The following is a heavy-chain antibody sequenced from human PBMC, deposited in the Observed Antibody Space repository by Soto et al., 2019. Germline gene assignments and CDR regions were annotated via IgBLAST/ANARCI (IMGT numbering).Heavy chain of an antibody. CDR3: ARGLPPDIAFLDY. J-gene: IGHJ4*02. D-gene: IGHD3-3*02. CDR1: GYTFTSYA. V-gene: IGHV1-3*01. Sequence: GASVKVSCKASGYTFTSYAMHWVRQAPGQRLEWMGWINAGNGNTKYSRKFQGRVTITRDTSASTAYMELSSLRSEDTAVYYCARGLPPDIAFLDYWGQGTLVTVSS. CDR2: INAGNGNT.